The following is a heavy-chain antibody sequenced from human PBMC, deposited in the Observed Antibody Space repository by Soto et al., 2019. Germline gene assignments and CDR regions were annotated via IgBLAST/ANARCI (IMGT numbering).Heavy chain of an antibody. V-gene: IGHV3-30-3*01. D-gene: IGHD5-12*01. CDR3: ARDLNIDGQWRRLLSLDYYYGMDV. CDR1: GFTFSSYA. Sequence: GGSLRLSCAASGFTFSSYAMHWVRQAPGKGLEWVAVISYDGSNKYYADSVKGRFTISRDNSKNTLYLQMNSLRAEDTAVYYCARDLNIDGQWRRLLSLDYYYGMDVWGQGTTVTVSS. CDR2: ISYDGSNK. J-gene: IGHJ6*02.